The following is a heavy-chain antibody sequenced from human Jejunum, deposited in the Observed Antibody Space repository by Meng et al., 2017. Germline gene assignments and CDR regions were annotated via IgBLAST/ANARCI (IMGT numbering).Heavy chain of an antibody. V-gene: IGHV3-20*01. J-gene: IGHJ4*02. CDR3: ERPFGYGDYSGFAY. CDR2: INWKGGST. D-gene: IGHD4-17*01. Sequence: VPLVGLGGVVVGPGGSLRLSSAASGFTFDDYGLNWVRQAPGKGLEWVSGINWKGGSTGYADSVKGRFTISRDNAKNSLYLQMNSLRAEDTALYHCERPFGYGDYSGFAYWGQGTLVTVSS. CDR1: GFTFDDYG.